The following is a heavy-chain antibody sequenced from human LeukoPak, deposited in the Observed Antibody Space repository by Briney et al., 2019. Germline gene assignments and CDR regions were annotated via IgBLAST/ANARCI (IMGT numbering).Heavy chain of an antibody. Sequence: GGSLRLSCAASGFTFSSCAMHWVRQAPGKGLEWVAVISYDGSNKYYADSVKGRFTISRDNSKNTLYLQMNSLRAEDTAMYYCARGGGMVRGVTYYYYGMDGWSQGTTVTVS. V-gene: IGHV3-30-3*01. CDR1: GFTFSSCA. D-gene: IGHD3-10*01. CDR2: ISYDGSNK. J-gene: IGHJ6*02. CDR3: ARGGGMVRGVTYYYYGMDG.